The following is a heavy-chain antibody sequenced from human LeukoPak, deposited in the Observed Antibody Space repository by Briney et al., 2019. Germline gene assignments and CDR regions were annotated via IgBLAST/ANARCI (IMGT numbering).Heavy chain of an antibody. CDR1: GGSISSSSYY. D-gene: IGHD1-26*01. Sequence: SETLSLTCTVSGGSISSSSYYWGWIRQPPGKGLEWIGSIYYSGSTYYNPSLKSRVTISVDTSKNQFSLKLSSVTAADTAVYYCARDVPGGYYELLHYWGQGTLVTVSS. V-gene: IGHV4-39*07. CDR2: IYYSGST. CDR3: ARDVPGGYYELLHY. J-gene: IGHJ4*02.